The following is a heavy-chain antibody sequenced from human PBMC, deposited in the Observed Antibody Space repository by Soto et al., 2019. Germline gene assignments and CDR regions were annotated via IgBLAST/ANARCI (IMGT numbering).Heavy chain of an antibody. CDR1: GYSFTIYW. D-gene: IGHD2-2*01. Sequence: GESLKISCKCSGYSFTIYWISWVRQMPGKGLEWMGRIDPSDSYTNYSPSFQGHVTISADKSISTAYLQWSSLKASDTAMYYCASTIVVVPAAHSGMDVWGQGTTVTVSS. V-gene: IGHV5-10-1*01. CDR3: ASTIVVVPAAHSGMDV. J-gene: IGHJ6*02. CDR2: IDPSDSYT.